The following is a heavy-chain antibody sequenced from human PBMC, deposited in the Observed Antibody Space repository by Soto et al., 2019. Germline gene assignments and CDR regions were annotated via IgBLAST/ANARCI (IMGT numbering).Heavy chain of an antibody. J-gene: IGHJ6*02. D-gene: IGHD6-19*01. CDR1: GGSLSSYY. Sequence: SETLSLTCVVSGGSLSSYYWGWIRQPPGKGLEWIGSIYYSGSTYYNPSLKSRVTISVDTSKNQFSLKLSSVTAADTAVYYCASQAGFYYYYGMDVWGQGTTVTVS. CDR2: IYYSGST. V-gene: IGHV4-39*01. CDR3: ASQAGFYYYYGMDV.